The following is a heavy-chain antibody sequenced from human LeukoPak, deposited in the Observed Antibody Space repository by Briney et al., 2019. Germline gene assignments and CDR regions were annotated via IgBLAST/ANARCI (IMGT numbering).Heavy chain of an antibody. CDR2: ITTRSAT. V-gene: IGHV3-48*01. J-gene: IGHJ6*03. CDR1: GFTFSSYS. Sequence: GGSLRPSCAASGFTFSSYSMNWVRQAPGKGLEWVSYITTRSATYYADSVKGRFTISRDNAKDSLYLQMNSLRADDTAVYYCARVRGAGLQYYYMDVWGKGTTVTVSS. CDR3: ARVRGAGLQYYYMDV. D-gene: IGHD1-26*01.